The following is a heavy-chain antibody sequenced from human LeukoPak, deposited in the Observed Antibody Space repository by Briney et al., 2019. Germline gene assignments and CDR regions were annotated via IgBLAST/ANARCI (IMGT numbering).Heavy chain of an antibody. Sequence: SETLSLTCAVYGGSFRGYYWSWIRQPPGKGLEWIGEINHSGSTNYNPALKSRVTISVDTSKNQFSLKLSSVTAADTAVYYCARGRRAGYWGQGTLVTVSS. CDR3: ARGRRAGY. D-gene: IGHD6-13*01. CDR1: GGSFRGYY. CDR2: INHSGST. V-gene: IGHV4-34*01. J-gene: IGHJ4*02.